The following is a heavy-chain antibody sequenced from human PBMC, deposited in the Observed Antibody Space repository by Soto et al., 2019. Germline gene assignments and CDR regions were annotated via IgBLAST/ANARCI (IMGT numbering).Heavy chain of an antibody. CDR3: ASPTAESSY. Sequence: PGWSPRLSCAASGFTFSGYYMSWIRQAPGKGLEWVSYISSSSSYTNYADSVKGRFTISRDNAKNSLYLQMNSLRAEDKAVYYCASPTAESSYWGQGTLVTVSS. D-gene: IGHD3-10*01. J-gene: IGHJ4*02. V-gene: IGHV3-11*06. CDR1: GFTFSGYY. CDR2: ISSSSSYT.